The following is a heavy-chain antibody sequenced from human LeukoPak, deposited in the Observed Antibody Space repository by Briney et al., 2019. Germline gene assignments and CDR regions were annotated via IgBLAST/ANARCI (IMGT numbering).Heavy chain of an antibody. CDR3: ARALAAAGEYYYYYYYMDV. D-gene: IGHD6-13*01. Sequence: SETLSLTCAVSGGSLSGYYWTWIRQPPGKGLEWIGEINHSGSTNYNPSLKSRVTISVDTSKNQFSLRLSSVTAADTAVYYCARALAAAGEYYYYYYYMDVWGKGTTVTVSS. V-gene: IGHV4-34*01. J-gene: IGHJ6*03. CDR2: INHSGST. CDR1: GGSLSGYY.